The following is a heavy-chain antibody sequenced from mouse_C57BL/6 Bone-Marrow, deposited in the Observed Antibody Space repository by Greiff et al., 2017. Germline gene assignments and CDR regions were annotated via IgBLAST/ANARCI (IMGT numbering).Heavy chain of an antibody. D-gene: IGHD1-1*01. CDR1: GFTFTDYY. V-gene: IGHV7-3*01. CDR3: ARLLRLDY. CDR2: IRNKANGYTT. J-gene: IGHJ2*01. Sequence: DVKLQESGGGLVQPGGSLSLSCAASGFTFTDYYMSWVRQPPGKALEWLGFIRNKANGYTTEYSASVKGRFTISRDNSQSILYLQMHALRAEDSATYYCARLLRLDYWGQGTTLTVSS.